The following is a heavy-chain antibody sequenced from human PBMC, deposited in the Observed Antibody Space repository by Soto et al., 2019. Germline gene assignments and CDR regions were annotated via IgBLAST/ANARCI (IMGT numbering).Heavy chain of an antibody. V-gene: IGHV3-30-3*01. CDR3: ARVQGEAQYDLLTGPPFDY. J-gene: IGHJ4*02. D-gene: IGHD3-9*01. CDR2: ISYDGSNK. CDR1: GFTFSSYA. Sequence: RGSLRLSCAASGFTFSSYAMHWVRQAPGKGLEWVAVISYDGSNKYYADSVKGRFTISRDNSKNTLYLQMNSLRAEDTAVYYCARVQGEAQYDLLTGPPFDYWCQGPLVTVST.